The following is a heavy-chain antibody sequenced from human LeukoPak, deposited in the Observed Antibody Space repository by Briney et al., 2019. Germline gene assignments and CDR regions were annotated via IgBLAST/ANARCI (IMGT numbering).Heavy chain of an antibody. CDR3: ARGSSGVRGVPSLDY. Sequence: GASVKVSCNASGYTFTGYYMHWVRQAPGQGLEWMGWINPNSGGTNYAQKFQGRVTMTRDTSISTAYMELSSLRSEDTAVYYCARGSSGVRGVPSLDYWGQGTLVTVSS. D-gene: IGHD3-10*01. J-gene: IGHJ4*02. V-gene: IGHV1-2*02. CDR2: INPNSGGT. CDR1: GYTFTGYY.